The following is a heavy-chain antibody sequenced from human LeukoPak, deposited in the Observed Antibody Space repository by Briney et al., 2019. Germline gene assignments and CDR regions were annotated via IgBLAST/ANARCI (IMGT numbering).Heavy chain of an antibody. CDR1: GFTFSSYA. V-gene: IGHV3-30*04. J-gene: IGHJ6*02. D-gene: IGHD3-10*01. CDR3: ARDQIVRGETGPYGMDV. Sequence: GRSLRLSCAASGFTFSSYAMHWVRQAPGKGLEWVAVISYDGSNKYYADSVKGRFTISRDNSKNTLYLQMNSLRAEDTAVYYCARDQIVRGETGPYGMDVWGQWTTVTVSS. CDR2: ISYDGSNK.